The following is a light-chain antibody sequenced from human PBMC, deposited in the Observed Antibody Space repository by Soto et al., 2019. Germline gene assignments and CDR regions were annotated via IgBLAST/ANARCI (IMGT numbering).Light chain of an antibody. J-gene: IGKJ1*01. V-gene: IGKV3-15*01. Sequence: EIVMTQSPATLSVSPGERATLSCRASQSVSSNLAWYQQKPGQAPRLLIYGASARATDIPARFSGSGSGTEFTLTISSLQSEDFAVYYCQQYNNWPRTFAQGTKVAIK. CDR2: GAS. CDR1: QSVSSN. CDR3: QQYNNWPRT.